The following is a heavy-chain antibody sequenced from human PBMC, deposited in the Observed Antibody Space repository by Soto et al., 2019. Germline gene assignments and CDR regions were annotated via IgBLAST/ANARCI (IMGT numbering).Heavy chain of an antibody. CDR1: GFTFSSYA. V-gene: IGHV3-23*01. CDR3: ARDQAADGTNSRYFQD. D-gene: IGHD6-13*01. CDR2: ISGGGSTT. J-gene: IGHJ1*01. Sequence: GGSLRLSCEASGFTFSSYAMSWVRQAPGKGLEWVSGISGGGSTTYYADSVKGRFTISRDNSKNTLYLQVNSLRAEDTAVYYCARDQAADGTNSRYFQDWSRGTLVTVSS.